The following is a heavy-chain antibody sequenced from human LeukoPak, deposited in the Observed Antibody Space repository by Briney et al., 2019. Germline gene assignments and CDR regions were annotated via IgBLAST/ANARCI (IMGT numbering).Heavy chain of an antibody. CDR1: GYTFTSYA. V-gene: IGHV7-4-1*02. CDR2: INTNTGNP. Sequence: GASVKVSCKASGYTFTSYAMNWVRQAPGQGLEWMGWINTNTGNPTYAQGFTGRFVFPLDTSVSTAYLQISSLKAEDTAVYYCARDFPARDWFFDLWGRGTLVTVSS. J-gene: IGHJ2*01. CDR3: ARDFPARDWFFDL.